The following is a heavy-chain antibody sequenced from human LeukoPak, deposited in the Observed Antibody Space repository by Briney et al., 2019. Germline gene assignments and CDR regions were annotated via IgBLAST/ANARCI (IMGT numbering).Heavy chain of an antibody. V-gene: IGHV3-23*01. CDR1: GITLSNYG. CDR2: ISDSGGRT. CDR3: AKRGVVIRVILVGFHKEAYYFDS. D-gene: IGHD3-22*01. J-gene: IGHJ4*02. Sequence: GGSLRPSCAVSGITLSNYGMSWVRQAPGKGLEWVAGISDSGGRTNYADSVKGRFTISRDNPKNTLYLQMNSLRAEDTAVYFCAKRGVVIRVILVGFHKEAYYFDSWGQGALVTVSS.